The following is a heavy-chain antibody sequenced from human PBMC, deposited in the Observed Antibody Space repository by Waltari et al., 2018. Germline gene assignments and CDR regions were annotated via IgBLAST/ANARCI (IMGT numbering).Heavy chain of an antibody. CDR3: ASTPYRELLGFIDY. J-gene: IGHJ4*02. CDR2: ISSSSSTI. CDR1: GFTFSSYS. Sequence: EVQLVESGGGLVQPGGSLRLSCAASGFTFSSYSMNWVRQAPGKGLGWVSYISSSSSTIYYADSVKGRFTISRDNAKNSLYLQMNSLRAEDTAVYYCASTPYRELLGFIDYWGQGTLVTVSS. V-gene: IGHV3-48*01. D-gene: IGHD1-26*01.